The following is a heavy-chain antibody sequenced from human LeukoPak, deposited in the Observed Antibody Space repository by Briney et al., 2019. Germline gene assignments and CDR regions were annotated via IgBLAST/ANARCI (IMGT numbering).Heavy chain of an antibody. Sequence: ASVKVSCKASGYTLTYNNISWVRQAPGQGLEWMGWINTKNGDTNYAQKLQGRVTMTTDTSTNTAYMELRSLRSDDTAVYYCARAQLDGDIETSPRGRMNYFYAMDVWGQGTTVTVSS. J-gene: IGHJ6*02. CDR3: ARAQLDGDIETSPRGRMNYFYAMDV. D-gene: IGHD5-12*01. V-gene: IGHV1-18*01. CDR2: INTKNGDT. CDR1: GYTLTYNN.